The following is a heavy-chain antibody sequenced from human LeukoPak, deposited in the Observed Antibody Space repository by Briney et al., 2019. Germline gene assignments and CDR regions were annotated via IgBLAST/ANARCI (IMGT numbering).Heavy chain of an antibody. D-gene: IGHD2-2*01. CDR1: GFTFSSYA. CDR3: AKAEGYCSSTSCQTLPLSKHLTEYFQH. Sequence: GGSLRLSCAASGFTFSSYAMHWVRQAPGKGLEWVAVISYDGSNKYYADSVKGRFTISRDNSKNTLYLQMNSLRAEDTAVYYCAKAEGYCSSTSCQTLPLSKHLTEYFQHWGQGTLVTVSS. CDR2: ISYDGSNK. V-gene: IGHV3-30-3*01. J-gene: IGHJ1*01.